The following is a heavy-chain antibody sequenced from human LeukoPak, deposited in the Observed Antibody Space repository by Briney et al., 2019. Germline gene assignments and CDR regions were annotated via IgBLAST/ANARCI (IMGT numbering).Heavy chain of an antibody. V-gene: IGHV1-2*06. J-gene: IGHJ3*02. CDR2: INPNSGGT. D-gene: IGHD3-22*01. CDR3: ARPYYESSGLYVDAFEI. Sequence: ASVKVSCKASGYTLTAYYLHWVRQAPGQGLEWKGRINPNSGGTTYAQKFQGRVTMTRDTSIGTAYMELSSLRSDDTAVYYCARPYYESSGLYVDAFEIWGQGTMVTVSS. CDR1: GYTLTAYY.